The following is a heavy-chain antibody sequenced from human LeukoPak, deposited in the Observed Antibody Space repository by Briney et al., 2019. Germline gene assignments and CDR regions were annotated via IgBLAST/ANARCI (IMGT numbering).Heavy chain of an antibody. CDR1: GGSISSGDYY. CDR2: IYYSGST. J-gene: IGHJ5*02. D-gene: IGHD3-10*01. CDR3: ARVVIREYNWFDP. Sequence: SETLSLTCTVSGGSISSGDYYWSWIRQPPGKGLEWIGYIYYSGSTNYNPSLKSRVTISVDTSKNQFSLKLSSVTAADTAVYYCARVVIREYNWFDPWGQGTLVTVSS. V-gene: IGHV4-61*08.